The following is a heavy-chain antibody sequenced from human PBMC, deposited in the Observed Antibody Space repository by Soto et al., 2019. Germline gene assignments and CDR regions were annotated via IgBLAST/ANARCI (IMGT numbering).Heavy chain of an antibody. Sequence: ASVKVSCKASGYTFTSYGISWVRQAPGQGLEWMGWISAYNGNTNYAQKLQGRVTMTTDTSTSTAYMELRSLRSYDTAVYYCARLAGITMVRGVIILNWFDPWGQGTLVTVSS. CDR3: ARLAGITMVRGVIILNWFDP. CDR1: GYTFTSYG. CDR2: ISAYNGNT. J-gene: IGHJ5*02. V-gene: IGHV1-18*04. D-gene: IGHD3-10*01.